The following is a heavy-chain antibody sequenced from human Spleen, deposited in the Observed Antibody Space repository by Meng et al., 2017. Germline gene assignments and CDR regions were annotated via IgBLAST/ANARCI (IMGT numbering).Heavy chain of an antibody. CDR2: IYYSGST. V-gene: IGHV4-31*03. D-gene: IGHD2-2*01. CDR1: GGSISSGGYY. J-gene: IGHJ5*02. Sequence: GPLREAGPGLVKPSQTLSLTCTVSGGSISSGGYYWSWIRQHPGKGLEWIGYIYYSGSTYYNPSLKSRVTMSVDTSKNQFSLKLSSVTAADTAVYYCAREIIVVVPAASYAFDPWGQGTLVTVSS. CDR3: AREIIVVVPAASYAFDP.